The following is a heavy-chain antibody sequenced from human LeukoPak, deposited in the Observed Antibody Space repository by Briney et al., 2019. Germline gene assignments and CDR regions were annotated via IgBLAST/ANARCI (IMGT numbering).Heavy chain of an antibody. Sequence: PSETLSLTCTVSGGSISSGGYYWSWIRQHPGKGLEWIGYIYYSGSTYYNPSLKSRVTISVDTSKNQFSLKLSSVTAADTAVYYCARGVTIPGVPDYWGQGTLVTVSS. V-gene: IGHV4-31*03. J-gene: IGHJ4*02. CDR2: IYYSGST. CDR1: GGSISSGGYY. D-gene: IGHD3-3*01. CDR3: ARGVTIPGVPDY.